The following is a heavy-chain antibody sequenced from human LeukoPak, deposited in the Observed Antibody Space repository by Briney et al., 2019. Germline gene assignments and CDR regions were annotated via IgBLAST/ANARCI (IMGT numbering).Heavy chain of an antibody. J-gene: IGHJ4*02. Sequence: GGFLRLSCAASGFTFSSYAMSWVRQAPGKGLEWVSAISGSGGSTYYADSVKGRFTISRDNSKNTLYLQMNSLRAEDTAVYYCAKGGLVQLWPPIDYWGQGTLVTVSS. CDR1: GFTFSSYA. CDR3: AKGGLVQLWPPIDY. V-gene: IGHV3-23*01. CDR2: ISGSGGST. D-gene: IGHD5-18*01.